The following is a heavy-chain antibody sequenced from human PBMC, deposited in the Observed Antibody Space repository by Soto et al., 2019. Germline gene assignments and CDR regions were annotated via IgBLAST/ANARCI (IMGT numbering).Heavy chain of an antibody. CDR1: GGTFSSYT. V-gene: IGHV1-69*02. J-gene: IGHJ6*03. D-gene: IGHD2-2*01. CDR3: ARVVSHIVVVSAAMPPIYYYYDMDV. Sequence: SVKVSCKASGGTFSSYTISWVRQAPGQGLEWMGRIIPILGIANYAQKFQGRVTITADKSTSTAYMELSSLRSEDTAVYYCARVVSHIVVVSAAMPPIYYYYDMDVWGKGTTVTVSS. CDR2: IIPILGIA.